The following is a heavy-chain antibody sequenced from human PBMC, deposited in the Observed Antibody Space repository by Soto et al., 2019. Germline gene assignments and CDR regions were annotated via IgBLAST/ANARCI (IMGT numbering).Heavy chain of an antibody. J-gene: IGHJ6*02. CDR1: GFSLSNARMG. CDR2: IFSNDEK. Sequence: VSGPTLVNPTETLTLTCTVSGFSLSNARMGVSWIRQPPGKALEWLAHIFSNDEKSYSTSLKSRLTISKDTSKSQVVLTMTNMDPVDTATYYCAREQWIQLWPDYYYYGMDVWGQGTTVTVSS. V-gene: IGHV2-26*01. D-gene: IGHD5-18*01. CDR3: AREQWIQLWPDYYYYGMDV.